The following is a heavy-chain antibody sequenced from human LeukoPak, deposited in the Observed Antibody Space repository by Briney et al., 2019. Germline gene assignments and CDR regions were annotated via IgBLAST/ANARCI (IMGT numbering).Heavy chain of an antibody. CDR2: ISSSSSPI. Sequence: GRSLRLSCAASGFTFNTYTMNWVRQAPGKGLEWVSYISSSSSPINYADSVKGRFTISRDNAKNSLYLQMNSLRDEDTAVYYCARDCRLNCARQPGFDSWGQGTLVTVSS. D-gene: IGHD1-1*01. CDR3: ARDCRLNCARQPGFDS. J-gene: IGHJ5*01. CDR1: GFTFNTYT. V-gene: IGHV3-48*02.